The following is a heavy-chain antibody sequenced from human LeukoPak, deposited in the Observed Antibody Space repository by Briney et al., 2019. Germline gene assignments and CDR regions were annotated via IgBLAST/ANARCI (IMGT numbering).Heavy chain of an antibody. J-gene: IGHJ4*02. CDR3: ATPGGSGDYQYPTYFNY. CDR2: FYSGGSA. CDR1: GFTVAAHY. D-gene: IGHD3-10*01. V-gene: IGHV3-53*01. Sequence: GGSLRLSCAVSGFTVAAHYMTWVRQAPGKGLEWVSVFYSGGSAYYADSVKGRFTISRDLSKNTLFLQMNSLRAEDTAVYYCATPGGSGDYQYPTYFNYWGQGTLITVSS.